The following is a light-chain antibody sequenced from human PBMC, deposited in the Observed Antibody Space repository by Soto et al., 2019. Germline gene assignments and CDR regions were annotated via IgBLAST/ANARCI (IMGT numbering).Light chain of an antibody. Sequence: PGGRVTLSCRASQSVSSSYLTWYQQKPGQAPRLLIYGASTRATGIPARFSGSGSGTEFTLTISSLQSEDFAVYYCQQYNNWPPITFGQGTRLEI. J-gene: IGKJ5*01. CDR1: QSVSSSY. CDR2: GAS. CDR3: QQYNNWPPIT. V-gene: IGKV3D-15*01.